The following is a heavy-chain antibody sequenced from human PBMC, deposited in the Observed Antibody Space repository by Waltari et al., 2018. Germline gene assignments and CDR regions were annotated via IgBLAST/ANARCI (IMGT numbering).Heavy chain of an antibody. V-gene: IGHV4-59*01. D-gene: IGHD6-13*01. CDR2: IYYSGST. CDR1: GGSISSYY. CDR3: ARDRGAAAGDYYYGMDV. J-gene: IGHJ6*02. Sequence: QVQLQESGPGLVKPSETLSLTCPVSGGSISSYYWSWIRQPPGKGLEWIGYIYYSGSTNYNPSLKSRVTISVDTSKNQFSLKLSSVTAADTAVYYCARDRGAAAGDYYYGMDVWGQGTTVTVSS.